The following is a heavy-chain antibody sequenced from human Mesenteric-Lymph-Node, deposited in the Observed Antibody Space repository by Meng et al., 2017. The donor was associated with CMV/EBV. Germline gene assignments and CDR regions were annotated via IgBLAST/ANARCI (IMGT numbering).Heavy chain of an antibody. V-gene: IGHV3-23*01. CDR2: ISGSGDST. J-gene: IGHJ4*02. CDR1: GFTFGTYA. D-gene: IGHD3-22*01. Sequence: GGSLRLSCAASGFTFGTYAMSWVRQAPGKGLEWVSAISGSGDSTYFANSVKGRFTISRDNSKNTMYLQMNSLRVEDTAVYYCAKAYYYESSGMHFWGQGTLVTVSS. CDR3: AKAYYYESSGMHF.